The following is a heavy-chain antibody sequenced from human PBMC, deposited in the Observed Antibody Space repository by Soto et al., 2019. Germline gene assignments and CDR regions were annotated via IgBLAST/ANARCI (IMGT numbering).Heavy chain of an antibody. J-gene: IGHJ6*02. D-gene: IGHD4-4*01. Sequence: QVQLVQSGAEVKKPGASVKVSCKASGYTFTVYYMHWVRQSPGQGLGWMGWINPNIGGTNYAQKFQGRVNMTRDTSISTAYMELSRLRSDDTAVYYCARDRGTVTTVYYYYGMDVWGQGTTDTVSS. V-gene: IGHV1-2*02. CDR2: INPNIGGT. CDR1: GYTFTVYY. CDR3: ARDRGTVTTVYYYYGMDV.